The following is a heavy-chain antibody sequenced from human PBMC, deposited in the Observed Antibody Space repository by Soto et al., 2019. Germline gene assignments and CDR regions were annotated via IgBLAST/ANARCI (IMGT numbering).Heavy chain of an antibody. D-gene: IGHD3-3*01. CDR3: ATGGDFGVVGWFDP. CDR2: FDPEDGET. CDR1: GYTLTELS. Sequence: ASVKVSCKVSGYTLTELSMHWVRQAPGKGLEWVGGFDPEDGETIYAQKFQGRVTMTEDTSTDTAYMELSSLRSEDTAVYYCATGGDFGVVGWFDPWGQGTLVTVSS. J-gene: IGHJ5*02. V-gene: IGHV1-24*01.